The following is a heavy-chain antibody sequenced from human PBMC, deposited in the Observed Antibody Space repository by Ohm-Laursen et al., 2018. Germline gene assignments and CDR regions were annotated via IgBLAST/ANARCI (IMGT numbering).Heavy chain of an antibody. CDR3: ARGAVAGNY. J-gene: IGHJ4*02. CDR2: IYYSGST. Sequence: GTLSLTCVVYGGSFSGYYWSWIRQPPGKGLEWIGYIYYSGSTNYNPSLKSRVTISVDTSKNQFSLKLSSVTAADTAVYYCARGAVAGNYWGQGTLVTVSS. D-gene: IGHD6-19*01. V-gene: IGHV4-59*01. CDR1: GGSFSGYY.